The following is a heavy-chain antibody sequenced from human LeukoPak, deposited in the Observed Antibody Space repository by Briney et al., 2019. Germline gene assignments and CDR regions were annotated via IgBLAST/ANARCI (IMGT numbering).Heavy chain of an antibody. CDR1: GGSFSGYY. V-gene: IGHV4-34*01. J-gene: IGHJ4*02. CDR3: ARQSIAAAFGY. CDR2: INHSGST. Sequence: SETLSLTSAVYGGSFSGYYWSWIRQPPGKGLEWIGEINHSGSTNYNPSLKSRVTISVDTSKNQFSLKLSSVTAADTAVYYCARQSIAAAFGYWGQGTLVTVSS. D-gene: IGHD6-13*01.